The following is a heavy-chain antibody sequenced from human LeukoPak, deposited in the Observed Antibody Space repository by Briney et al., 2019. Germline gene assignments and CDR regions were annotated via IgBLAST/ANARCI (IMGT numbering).Heavy chain of an antibody. CDR1: GFTFSNYG. CDR2: IWYDGSYK. J-gene: IGHJ4*02. CDR3: AKVVQYTASTGTGLDY. Sequence: PGGSLRLSCAASGFTFSNYGMHWVRQAPGKGLDWVADIWYDGSYKYYADSVKGRFTISRENPKNTLYLQMDSLRAEDTAIYYCAKVVQYTASTGTGLDYWGQGTLVTVSS. D-gene: IGHD1-1*01. V-gene: IGHV3-33*06.